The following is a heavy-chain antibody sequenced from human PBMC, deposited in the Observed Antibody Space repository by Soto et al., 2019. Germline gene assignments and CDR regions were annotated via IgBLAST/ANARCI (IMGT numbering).Heavy chain of an antibody. CDR2: IYWDDDK. CDR3: AHITSLLYDSSGYLDY. J-gene: IGHJ4*02. CDR1: GFSLSTSGVG. D-gene: IGHD3-22*01. Sequence: SGPTLVDPTHTLTLTCTFSGFSLSTSGVGVGWIRQPPGKALEWLALIYWDDDKRYSPSLKSRLTITKDTSKNQVVLTMTNMDPVDTATYYCAHITSLLYDSSGYLDYWGQGTLVTVSS. V-gene: IGHV2-5*02.